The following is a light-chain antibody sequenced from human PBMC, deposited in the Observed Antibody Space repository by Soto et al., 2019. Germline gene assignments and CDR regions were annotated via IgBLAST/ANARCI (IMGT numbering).Light chain of an antibody. CDR3: QQYKTPST. J-gene: IGKJ2*01. CDR1: ERVAKC. V-gene: IGKV1-5*01. CDR2: AVS. Sequence: DIQMTQSPSSLSASVGDTVTITCRASERVAKCLAWYHQKQGNAPKLLIYAVSKLGSGVPSRFSGSGSATKFPLTITRLQPDDSATYCCQQYKTPSTFGQGTKVEI.